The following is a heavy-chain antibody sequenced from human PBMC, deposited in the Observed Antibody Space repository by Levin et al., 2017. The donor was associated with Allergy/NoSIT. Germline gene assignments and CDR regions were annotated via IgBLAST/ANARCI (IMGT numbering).Heavy chain of an antibody. Sequence: SETLSLTCSVSGDSINSANYYWSWIRQHPGKGLEWIGLIYYSGGTHYSPSLKSRLTMSIDTSKRQFSLKLTSVTAADTAVYYCARGYPETSEDWGQGILVTVSS. D-gene: IGHD1-14*01. J-gene: IGHJ4*02. CDR2: IYYSGGT. CDR3: ARGYPETSED. V-gene: IGHV4-31*03. CDR1: GDSINSANYY.